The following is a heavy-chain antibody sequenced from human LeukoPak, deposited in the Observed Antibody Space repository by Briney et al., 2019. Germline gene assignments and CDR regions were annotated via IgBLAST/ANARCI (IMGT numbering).Heavy chain of an antibody. D-gene: IGHD5-12*01. CDR3: ARDQSDIVATTPIDY. Sequence: GGSLRLFCAASGFTFSSYWMHWVRQAPGKGLVWVSRINSDGSSTSYADSVKGRFTISRDNAKNTLYLQMNSLRAEDTAVYYCARDQSDIVATTPIDYWGQGTLVTVSS. J-gene: IGHJ4*02. V-gene: IGHV3-74*01. CDR1: GFTFSSYW. CDR2: INSDGSST.